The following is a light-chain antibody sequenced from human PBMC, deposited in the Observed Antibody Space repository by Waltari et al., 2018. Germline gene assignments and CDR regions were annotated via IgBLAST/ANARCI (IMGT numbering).Light chain of an antibody. CDR2: DVN. J-gene: IGLJ2*01. CDR3: CSYVRVTTFI. Sequence: SALTQPTPVSGFPGPSITLPSRGTNLGVLIFPNFSWYQHHPGKAPTLIIFDVNKRPAGVSDRFSGFTSDNTSSLTISGLQPEDEATYYGCSYVRVTTFIFGGGTALTVL. CDR1: NLGVLIFPN. V-gene: IGLV2-23*02.